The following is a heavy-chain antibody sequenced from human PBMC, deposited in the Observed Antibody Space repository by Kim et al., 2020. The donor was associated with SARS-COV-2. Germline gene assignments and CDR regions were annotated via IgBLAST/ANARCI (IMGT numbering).Heavy chain of an antibody. V-gene: IGHV4-30-4*05. D-gene: IGHD3-10*02. Sequence: YSGNTNHNPSLKSLVTISADTSENQFSLNLRSVTAADTAIYYCTRGSPPMFWGQGTTVTVSS. CDR3: TRGSPPMF. J-gene: IGHJ6*02. CDR2: YSGNT.